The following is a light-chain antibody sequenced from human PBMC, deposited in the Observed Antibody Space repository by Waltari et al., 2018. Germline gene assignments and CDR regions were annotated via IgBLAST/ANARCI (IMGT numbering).Light chain of an antibody. CDR1: QGIRSS. CDR2: DAS. CDR3: QQFNSYPLT. Sequence: AIQLTHSPSSLSASVGDRVTITCRASQGIRSSLALYHQKPGKAPKLLIYDASSLESGVPSKFSGSGSGTDFTLTISSLQPEDFATYYCQQFNSYPLTFGGGTKVEIK. V-gene: IGKV1-13*02. J-gene: IGKJ4*01.